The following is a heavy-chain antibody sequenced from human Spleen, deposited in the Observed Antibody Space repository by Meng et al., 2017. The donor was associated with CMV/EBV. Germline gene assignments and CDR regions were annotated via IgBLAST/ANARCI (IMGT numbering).Heavy chain of an antibody. CDR2: ISWNSGSI. CDR1: GFTFDDYV. Sequence: GGSLRLSCAASGFTFDDYVMHWVRQAPGKGLEWVSGISWNSGSIDYADSVKGRFTISRDNAKNSLYLQMNSLRTEDTALYYCARVGPQETFDIWGQGTMVTDSS. V-gene: IGHV3-9*01. J-gene: IGHJ3*02. D-gene: IGHD3-16*01. CDR3: ARVGPQETFDI.